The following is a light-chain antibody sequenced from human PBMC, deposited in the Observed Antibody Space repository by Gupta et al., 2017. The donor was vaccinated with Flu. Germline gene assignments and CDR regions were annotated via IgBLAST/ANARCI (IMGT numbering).Light chain of an antibody. Sequence: EFVLTQSPGTLSLSPGERATLSCRASQSVSGSYLAWYQQKPGQAPRLLIYGAFRRATGIPDRFSGSGSGTDFTLTISRLEPEDFAVYYCQQYGSPWTFGQGTRVEIK. CDR3: QQYGSPWT. J-gene: IGKJ1*01. V-gene: IGKV3-20*01. CDR2: GAF. CDR1: QSVSGSY.